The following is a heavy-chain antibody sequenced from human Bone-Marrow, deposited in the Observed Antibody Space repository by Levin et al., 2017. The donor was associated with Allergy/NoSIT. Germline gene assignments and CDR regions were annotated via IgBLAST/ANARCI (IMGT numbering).Heavy chain of an antibody. CDR1: GFTFSSYG. D-gene: IGHD3-22*01. J-gene: IGHJ4*02. CDR3: ARGPHYYDNSGYYSTFDY. V-gene: IGHV3-30*03. Sequence: LAGGSLRLSCAASGFTFSSYGMHWVRQAPGKGLEWVALISYDGSNKYYADSVKGRFTISRDNSENALYLQMSSLRAEDTAVYYCARGPHYYDNSGYYSTFDYWGQGTLVTVSS. CDR2: ISYDGSNK.